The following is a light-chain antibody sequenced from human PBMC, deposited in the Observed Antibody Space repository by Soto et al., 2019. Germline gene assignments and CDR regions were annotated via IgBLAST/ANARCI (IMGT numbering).Light chain of an antibody. CDR2: DAS. Sequence: EIVLTHSPATLSLSPGERATLSGRASQSVSSYLAWYQQKPGQAPRLLIYDASNRATGIPARFSGSGSGTDFTLTISSLEPEDFAVYYCQQRSNWPFTFGGGTKVDIK. CDR1: QSVSSY. J-gene: IGKJ4*01. V-gene: IGKV3-11*01. CDR3: QQRSNWPFT.